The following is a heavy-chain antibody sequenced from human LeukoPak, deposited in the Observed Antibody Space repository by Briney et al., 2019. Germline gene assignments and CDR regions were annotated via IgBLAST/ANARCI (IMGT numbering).Heavy chain of an antibody. J-gene: IGHJ4*02. CDR3: ARESQVFYDSSGYYFDY. CDR1: GFTFSSYA. CDR2: IRYDGGHK. V-gene: IGHV3-30*04. Sequence: PGRSLRLSCAASGFTFSSYAMHWVRQAPGKGLEWVAFIRYDGGHKYYADSVKGRFTISKDNSKNTVSLQMNSLRVEDTAVYYCARESQVFYDSSGYYFDYWGQGTLVTVPS. D-gene: IGHD3-22*01.